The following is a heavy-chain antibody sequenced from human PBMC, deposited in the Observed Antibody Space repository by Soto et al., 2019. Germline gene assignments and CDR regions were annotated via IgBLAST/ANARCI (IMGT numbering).Heavy chain of an antibody. CDR2: ITPVLDMA. J-gene: IGHJ6*02. D-gene: IGHD3-16*01. CDR3: ARAISAGGRFSGMDV. Sequence: QVQLVQSGAEVKKPGSSVRVSCKASGGTFSSNTLSWVRQAPGQGLEWMGRITPVLDMADYEQKFQDRLPITAGKSTPTVYMELGSLRSEDTAIYYCARAISAGGRFSGMDVWGQGTTVTVSS. V-gene: IGHV1-69*02. CDR1: GGTFSSNT.